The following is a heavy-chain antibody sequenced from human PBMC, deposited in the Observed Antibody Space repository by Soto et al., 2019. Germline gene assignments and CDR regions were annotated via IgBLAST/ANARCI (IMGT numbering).Heavy chain of an antibody. D-gene: IGHD6-13*01. V-gene: IGHV3-23*01. Sequence: GGSLRLSCAASGFTFNNYAINWVRQSPGKGLEWASVISGSAGSTYYADSVKGRFTITRDNSKNTLYLQMSSLRAEDTAVYYCAKAGGAAGTVDYFDYWGQGTLVTVSS. CDR1: GFTFNNYA. CDR3: AKAGGAAGTVDYFDY. J-gene: IGHJ4*02. CDR2: ISGSAGST.